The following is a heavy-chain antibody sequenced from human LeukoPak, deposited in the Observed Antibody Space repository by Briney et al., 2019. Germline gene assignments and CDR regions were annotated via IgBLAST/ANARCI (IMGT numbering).Heavy chain of an antibody. Sequence: SQTLSLTCAISGDSVSSNSAAWNWIRQSPSRGLEWLGRTYYRSKWYNDYAVSVKSRITINPDTSKNQFSLQLNSVTPEDTAVYYCARGLAALYSSSWYGEAFDIWGQGTMVTVSS. CDR2: TYYRSKWYN. D-gene: IGHD6-13*01. J-gene: IGHJ3*02. CDR1: GDSVSSNSAA. V-gene: IGHV6-1*01. CDR3: ARGLAALYSSSWYGEAFDI.